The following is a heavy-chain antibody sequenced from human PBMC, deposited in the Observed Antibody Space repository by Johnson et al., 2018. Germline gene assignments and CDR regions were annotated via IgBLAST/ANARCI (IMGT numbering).Heavy chain of an antibody. Sequence: QLLESGGGLIQPGGSLRLSCVVSGVPVSSNYISWVRQAPEKGLEWVSVIYSDGRPYYVASVKGRFTISKDNSKNTVFLQMNSLRVEDTALYYRATDGGGYFDKWGQGTLVTVSS. CDR2: IYSDGRP. CDR3: ATDGGGYFDK. J-gene: IGHJ4*02. V-gene: IGHV3-53*01. D-gene: IGHD1-26*01. CDR1: GVPVSSNY.